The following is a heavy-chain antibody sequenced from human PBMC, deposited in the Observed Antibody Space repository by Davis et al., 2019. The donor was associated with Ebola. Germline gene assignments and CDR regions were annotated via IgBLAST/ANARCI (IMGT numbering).Heavy chain of an antibody. CDR2: ISSSSSYI. CDR1: GFTFSSYS. D-gene: IGHD6-6*01. CDR3: ARDVGGGKEARPYFQH. J-gene: IGHJ1*01. V-gene: IGHV3-21*01. Sequence: GESLKISCAASGFTFSSYSMNWVRQAPGKGLEWVSSISSSSSYIYYADSVKGRFTISRDNAKNSLYLQMNSLRAEDTAVYYCARDVGGGKEARPYFQHWGQGTLVTVSS.